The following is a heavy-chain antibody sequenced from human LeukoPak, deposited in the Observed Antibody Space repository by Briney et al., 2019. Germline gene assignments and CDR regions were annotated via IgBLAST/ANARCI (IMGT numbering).Heavy chain of an antibody. CDR3: ARRTSPPDAFDI. J-gene: IGHJ3*02. V-gene: IGHV4-59*08. Sequence: SETLSLTCSVSGVSINDHYWTWVRQAAGRGLEWIGHIYYSGNTNYNPSLKSRVTISVDTSKNQFSLNLYSVTAADTAVYYCARRTSPPDAFDIWGQGTAVTVSS. CDR1: GVSINDHY. CDR2: IYYSGNT.